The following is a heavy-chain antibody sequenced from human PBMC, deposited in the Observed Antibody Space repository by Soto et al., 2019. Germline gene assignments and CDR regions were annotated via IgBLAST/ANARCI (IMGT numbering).Heavy chain of an antibody. CDR3: ARMKGGYSGYDAYYYYYYGMDV. D-gene: IGHD5-12*01. V-gene: IGHV2-70*01. CDR1: GSSLSTSGMC. J-gene: IGHJ6*02. Sequence: SGPTLVNPTQTLTLTCTFSGSSLSTSGMCVSWIRQPPGKALEWLALIDWDDDKYYSTSLKTRLTISKDTSKNQVVLTMTNMDPVDTATYYCARMKGGYSGYDAYYYYYYGMDVWGQGTTVTVSS. CDR2: IDWDDDK.